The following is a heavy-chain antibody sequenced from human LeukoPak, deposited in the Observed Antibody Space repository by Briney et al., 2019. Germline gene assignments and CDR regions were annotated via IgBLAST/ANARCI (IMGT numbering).Heavy chain of an antibody. V-gene: IGHV1-46*01. CDR3: ARFNWNYVNFDP. D-gene: IGHD1-7*01. J-gene: IGHJ5*02. CDR1: GYTFTSYY. Sequence: ASVKVSCKASGYTFTSYYMHWVRQAPGQGLEWMGIVDPSGGGTSYAQKFQGRVTMTRDTSTSTVYMELSSLRSEDTAVYYCARFNWNYVNFDPWGQGTLVTVSS. CDR2: VDPSGGGT.